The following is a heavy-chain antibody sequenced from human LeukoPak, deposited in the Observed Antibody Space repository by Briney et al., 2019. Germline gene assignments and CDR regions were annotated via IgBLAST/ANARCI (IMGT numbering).Heavy chain of an antibody. CDR2: INHRGST. Sequence: SETLSLTCAVYGGSFSGYYWSWIRRPPGKGLEWIGEINHRGSTNCNPSLKSRLTISVDTSKNQFSLKLTSVTAADTALYYCARGGYWRFDYWGQGDLVTVSS. CDR1: GGSFSGYY. V-gene: IGHV4-34*01. J-gene: IGHJ4*02. CDR3: ARGGYWRFDY. D-gene: IGHD6-13*01.